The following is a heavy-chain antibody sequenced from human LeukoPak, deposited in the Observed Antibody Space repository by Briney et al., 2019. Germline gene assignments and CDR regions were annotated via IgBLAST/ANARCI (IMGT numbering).Heavy chain of an antibody. J-gene: IGHJ4*02. D-gene: IGHD2-21*01. CDR2: ISNGGGST. V-gene: IGHV3-23*01. CDR3: AADRERDPSCYYPV. Sequence: GGFLRLSCAASGFTFSSYAMTWVRQAPGKGLEWVAGISNGGGSTYHADSVKGRFTISRDNVKNTLYLQMNSLRAEDTAVYYCAADRERDPSCYYPVGGQGTLITVSS. CDR1: GFTFSSYA.